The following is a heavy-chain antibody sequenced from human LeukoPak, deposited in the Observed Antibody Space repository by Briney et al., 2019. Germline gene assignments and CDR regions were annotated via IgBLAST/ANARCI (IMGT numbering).Heavy chain of an antibody. CDR2: ISYDGSNK. Sequence: GGSLRLSCAASGFTFSSYAMHWVRQAPGKGLEWVAVISYDGSNKYYADSVKGRFTISRDNSKNTLYLQMNSLRAEDTAVYYCARDSTINGYYFDYWGQGTLVTVSS. CDR3: ARDSTINGYYFDY. J-gene: IGHJ4*02. V-gene: IGHV3-30*14. D-gene: IGHD1-1*01. CDR1: GFTFSSYA.